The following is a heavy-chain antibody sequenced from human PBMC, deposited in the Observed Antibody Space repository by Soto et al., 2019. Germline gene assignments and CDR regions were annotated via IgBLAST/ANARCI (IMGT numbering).Heavy chain of an antibody. CDR3: ARDRPDIVATIGLYYYYYYGMDV. J-gene: IGHJ6*02. CDR1: GYTFTSYA. CDR2: INAGNGNT. Sequence: GASVKVCCKASGYTFTSYAMQWVRQAPGQRLEWMGWINAGNGNTKYSQKFQGRVTITRDTSASTAYMELSSLRSEDTAVYYCARDRPDIVATIGLYYYYYYGMDVWGQGTTVTVSS. D-gene: IGHD5-12*01. V-gene: IGHV1-3*01.